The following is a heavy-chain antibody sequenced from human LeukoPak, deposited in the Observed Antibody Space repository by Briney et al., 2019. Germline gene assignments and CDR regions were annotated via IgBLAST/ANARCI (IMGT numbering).Heavy chain of an antibody. CDR1: GYTFTSYA. J-gene: IGHJ6*03. D-gene: IGHD5-24*01. V-gene: IGHV1-69*13. Sequence: SVKVSCKASGYTFTSYAISWVRQAPGQGLEWMGGIIPIFGTANYAQKFQGRVTITADESTSTAYMELSSLRSEDTAVYYCATVEMATLGAYYYYMDVWGKGTTVTISS. CDR3: ATVEMATLGAYYYYMDV. CDR2: IIPIFGTA.